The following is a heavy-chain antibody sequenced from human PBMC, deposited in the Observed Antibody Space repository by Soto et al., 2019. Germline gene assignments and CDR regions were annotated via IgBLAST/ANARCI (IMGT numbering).Heavy chain of an antibody. CDR2: ISGDGDSI. V-gene: IGHV3-23*01. D-gene: IGHD2-2*01. CDR1: GFTFSSHA. Sequence: EVQLLESGGGLVQPGGSLRVTCETSGFTFSSHAMSWVRQAPGKGLEWVSSISGDGDSISYADSVMGRITISRDNSKNTLHLHRNSLTADDTAIFHCAKDRLRSVVVVSGTFYSSGQGSLVFVSS. CDR3: AKDRLRSVVVVSGTFYS. J-gene: IGHJ4*02.